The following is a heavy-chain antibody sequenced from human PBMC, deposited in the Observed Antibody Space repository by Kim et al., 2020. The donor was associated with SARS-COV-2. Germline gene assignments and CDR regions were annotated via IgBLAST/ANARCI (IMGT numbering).Heavy chain of an antibody. D-gene: IGHD2-2*02. Sequence: ASVKVSCKASGGTFSSYAISWVRQAPGQGLEWMGGIIPIFGTANYAQKFQGRVTITADESTSTAYMELSSLRSEDTAVYYCARDSVVVPAAILNYYYYYGMDVWGQGTTVTVSS. J-gene: IGHJ6*02. CDR3: ARDSVVVPAAILNYYYYYGMDV. V-gene: IGHV1-69*13. CDR2: IIPIFGTA. CDR1: GGTFSSYA.